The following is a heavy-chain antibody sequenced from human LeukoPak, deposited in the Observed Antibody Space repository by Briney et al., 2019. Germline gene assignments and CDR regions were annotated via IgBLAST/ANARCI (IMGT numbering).Heavy chain of an antibody. D-gene: IGHD2-8*01. J-gene: IGHJ4*02. Sequence: PGGSLRLSCAASGFTFSDYVMNWVRQAPGKGLEWVSVITNSAGHTYYADSVKGRFTISRDNSRNTLYLDMNSLRVEDAAICYCAKEVVTGPNGGAFDHWGQGTLVTVSS. CDR2: ITNSAGHT. CDR1: GFTFSDYV. V-gene: IGHV3-23*01. CDR3: AKEVVTGPNGGAFDH.